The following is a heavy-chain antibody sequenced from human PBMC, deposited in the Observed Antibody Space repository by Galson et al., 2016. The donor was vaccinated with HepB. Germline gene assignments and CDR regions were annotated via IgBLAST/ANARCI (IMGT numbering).Heavy chain of an antibody. CDR2: FGAAGDT. CDR1: GFTFSSYD. V-gene: IGHV3-13*04. CDR3: ARELSKTGYFDL. J-gene: IGHJ2*01. Sequence: SLRLSCAASGFTFSSYDMHWVRQATGKGLEWVSVFGAAGDTYQADSVRGRFTISRENAKNSLYLQMNSLRAGDTAVYYCARELSKTGYFDLWGRGTLVTVSS. D-gene: IGHD5/OR15-5a*01.